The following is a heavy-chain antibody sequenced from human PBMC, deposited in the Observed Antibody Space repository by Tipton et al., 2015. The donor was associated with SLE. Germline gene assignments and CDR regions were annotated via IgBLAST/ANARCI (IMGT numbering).Heavy chain of an antibody. J-gene: IGHJ5*02. CDR3: ARENYDFWSGYWFDP. V-gene: IGHV4-61*01. CDR1: GGSVSSGSYY. CDR2: IYYSGST. Sequence: TLSLTCTVSGGSVSSGSYYWSWIRQPPGKGLEWIGYIYYSGSTNYNPSLKSRVTISVDTSKNQFSLKLSSVTAADTAVYYCARENYDFWSGYWFDPWGQGTLVTVSS. D-gene: IGHD3-3*01.